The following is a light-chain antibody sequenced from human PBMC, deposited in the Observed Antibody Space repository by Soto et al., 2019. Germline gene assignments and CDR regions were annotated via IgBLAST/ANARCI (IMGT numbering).Light chain of an antibody. V-gene: IGLV2-14*01. CDR1: SSDTAGYNY. J-gene: IGLJ1*01. Sequence: QSALTQPASVSGSPGQSITISCTGTSSDTAGYNYVSWYQQHPGKAPKLMIYEVSNRPSGVSNRFSGSRSGNTASLTISGLQAEDEADYYCCSFAGTGTQYVFGTGTKLTVL. CDR2: EVS. CDR3: CSFAGTGTQYV.